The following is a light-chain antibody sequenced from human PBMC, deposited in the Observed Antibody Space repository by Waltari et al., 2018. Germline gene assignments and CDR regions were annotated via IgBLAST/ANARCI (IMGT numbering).Light chain of an antibody. J-gene: IGKJ4*01. CDR2: WAS. Sequence: DIVMTQSPDSLAVSLGERATINCKSSQTVLYSSNHKNYLAWYQQKPGQSPKLLIYWASTRESGVPDRFRGSGSGTDFTLTISSLQAEDVAVYYCQQYYSTLTFGGGTKVEIK. CDR3: QQYYSTLT. CDR1: QTVLYSSNHKNY. V-gene: IGKV4-1*01.